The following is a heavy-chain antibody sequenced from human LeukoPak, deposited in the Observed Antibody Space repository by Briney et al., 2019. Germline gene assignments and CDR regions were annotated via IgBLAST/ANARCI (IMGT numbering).Heavy chain of an antibody. V-gene: IGHV3-33*01. D-gene: IGHD5-18*01. J-gene: IGHJ6*03. CDR1: GFTFSSYG. CDR3: ARSDNTGYMDV. Sequence: GGSLRLSCAASGFTFSSYGMHWVRQAPGKGLEWVAVIWYDGSNKYYADSVKGRFTISRDSSKNTLYLQMNSLRAEDTAVYYCARSDNTGYMDVWGKGTTVTVSS. CDR2: IWYDGSNK.